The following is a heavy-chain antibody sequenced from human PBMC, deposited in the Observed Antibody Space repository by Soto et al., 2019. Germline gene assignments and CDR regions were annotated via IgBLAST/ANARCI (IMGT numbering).Heavy chain of an antibody. CDR1: GGSVSDKTYY. D-gene: IGHD4-17*01. CDR2: VYYSETT. CDR3: ARTTAVPNTLRSRYFFDY. Sequence: PWETLSPTCSVSGGSVSDKTYYWSWIRQPPGKRLEWIMYVYYSETTNYNPSLKSRVTISVDLSKNRFSLRLSSVTTADTALYYWARTTAVPNTLRSRYFFDYWGQGTLVTVSS. V-gene: IGHV4-61*01. J-gene: IGHJ4*02.